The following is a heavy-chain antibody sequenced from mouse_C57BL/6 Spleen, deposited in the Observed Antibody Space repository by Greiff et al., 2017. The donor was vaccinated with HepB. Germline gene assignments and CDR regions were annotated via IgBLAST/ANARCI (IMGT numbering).Heavy chain of an antibody. V-gene: IGHV1-22*01. D-gene: IGHD2-4*01. Sequence: EVQLQQSGPELVKPGASVKMSCKASGYTFTDYNMHWVKQSHGKSLEWIGYINPNNGGTSYNQKFKGKATLTVNKSSSTAYMELRSLTSEDSAVYYCAREKYYDYDPFAYWGQGTLVTVSA. CDR2: INPNNGGT. J-gene: IGHJ3*01. CDR3: AREKYYDYDPFAY. CDR1: GYTFTDYN.